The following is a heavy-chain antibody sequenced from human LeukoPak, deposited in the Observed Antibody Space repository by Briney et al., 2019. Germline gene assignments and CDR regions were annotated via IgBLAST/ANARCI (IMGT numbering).Heavy chain of an antibody. D-gene: IGHD4-17*01. CDR1: GGSFSGYY. CDR2: INLSGNI. J-gene: IGHJ5*02. Sequence: PLETLSLTCAVYGGSFSGYYWSWIRQPPGKGLEWIGEINLSGNINYNPSLKSRVTISVDTSKNQFSLKLTSVTAADAAVYYCAKSRGDYGDYTWFDPWGQGTLVTVSS. CDR3: AKSRGDYGDYTWFDP. V-gene: IGHV4-34*01.